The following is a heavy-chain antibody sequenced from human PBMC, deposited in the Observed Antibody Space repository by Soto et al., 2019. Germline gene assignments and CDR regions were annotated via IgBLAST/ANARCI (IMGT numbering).Heavy chain of an antibody. CDR3: ARGPGRYYGSWRSFDY. CDR2: INHSGST. V-gene: IGHV4-34*01. Sequence: AAETLSLTCAVYGGSFSGYYWSWIRQPPGKGLEWIGEINHSGSTNYNPSLKSRVTISVDTSKKQFSLKLSSVTAADTAVYYCARGPGRYYGSWRSFDYWGQGTLVTVSS. J-gene: IGHJ4*02. CDR1: GGSFSGYY. D-gene: IGHD3-10*01.